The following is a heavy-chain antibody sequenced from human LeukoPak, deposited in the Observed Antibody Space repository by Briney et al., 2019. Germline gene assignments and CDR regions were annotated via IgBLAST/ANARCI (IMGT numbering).Heavy chain of an antibody. V-gene: IGHV4-59*08. J-gene: IGHJ3*02. CDR2: IYYSGST. Sequence: SETLSLTCTVSGGSISSFCWSWIRQPPGKGLEWIGFIYYSGSTNYNPSLKSRVTISVDTSKNQFSLRLSSVTAADTAVYYCARPYSSGWYGAFDIWGQGTMVTVSS. CDR1: GGSISSFC. CDR3: ARPYSSGWYGAFDI. D-gene: IGHD6-19*01.